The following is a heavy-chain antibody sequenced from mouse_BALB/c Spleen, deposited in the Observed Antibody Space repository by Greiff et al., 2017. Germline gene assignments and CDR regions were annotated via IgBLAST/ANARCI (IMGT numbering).Heavy chain of an antibody. Sequence: EVQLQQSGAELVEPGASVKLSCTASGFNIKDTYMHWVKQRPEQGLEWIGRIDPANGNTKYDPKFQGKATITADTSSNTAYLQLSSLTSEDTAVYYCARGSSYGGYYAMDYWGQGTSVTVSS. J-gene: IGHJ4*01. CDR3: ARGSSYGGYYAMDY. D-gene: IGHD1-1*01. CDR1: GFNIKDTY. V-gene: IGHV14-3*02. CDR2: IDPANGNT.